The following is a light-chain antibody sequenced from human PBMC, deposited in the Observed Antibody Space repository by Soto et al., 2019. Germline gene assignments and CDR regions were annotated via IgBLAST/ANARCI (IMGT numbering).Light chain of an antibody. CDR1: QGIGDT. V-gene: IGKV3-15*01. CDR2: DTS. Sequence: THSPATFSFSPAELSRLTSRASQGIGDTLAWYQHKPGQTPRLLIYDTSTRATGVPTRFSGSRSGAEFTLAINSLQSEDFAVYYCRPYYNWPLTFGGGTKVDIK. J-gene: IGKJ4*01. CDR3: RPYYNWPLT.